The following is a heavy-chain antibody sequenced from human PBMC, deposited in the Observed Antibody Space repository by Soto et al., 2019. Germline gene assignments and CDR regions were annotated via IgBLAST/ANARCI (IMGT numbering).Heavy chain of an antibody. D-gene: IGHD2-21*02. J-gene: IGHJ4*02. Sequence: QVQLVESGGGVDQPGRSLRLSCAASGFTFSSYGMHWVRQAPGKGLEWVAVISYDGSNKYYADSVKGRFTISRDNSKNTLYLQMNSLRAEDTAVYYCAKERVVVTATPDFDYWGQGTLVTVSS. CDR3: AKERVVVTATPDFDY. V-gene: IGHV3-30*18. CDR1: GFTFSSYG. CDR2: ISYDGSNK.